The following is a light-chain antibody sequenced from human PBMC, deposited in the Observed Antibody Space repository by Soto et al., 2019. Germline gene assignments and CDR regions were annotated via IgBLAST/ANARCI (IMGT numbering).Light chain of an antibody. CDR2: EVT. J-gene: IGLJ3*02. CDR1: SSDVGAYHF. Sequence: QSALTQPASVSGSPGQSITISCTGSSSDVGAYHFVSWYQHHPGKAPKLILYEVTARPSGVSSRFSGSKSGNTASLTISGLQAEDEADYYCMSYIDSTSTHWVLGGGTKLTVL. V-gene: IGLV2-14*01. CDR3: MSYIDSTSTHWV.